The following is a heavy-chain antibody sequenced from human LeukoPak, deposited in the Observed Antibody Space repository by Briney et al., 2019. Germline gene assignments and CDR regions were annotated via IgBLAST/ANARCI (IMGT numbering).Heavy chain of an antibody. CDR1: GGTFSSYA. J-gene: IGHJ4*02. CDR2: IIPIFGTA. CDR3: ASARPYYDILTGYYN. D-gene: IGHD3-9*01. V-gene: IGHV1-69*13. Sequence: SVKVSCKASGGTFSSYAISWVRQAPGQGLEWMGGIIPIFGTANYAQKFQGRVTITADGSTSTAYMELSSLRSEDTAVYYCASARPYYDILTGYYNWGQGTLVTVSS.